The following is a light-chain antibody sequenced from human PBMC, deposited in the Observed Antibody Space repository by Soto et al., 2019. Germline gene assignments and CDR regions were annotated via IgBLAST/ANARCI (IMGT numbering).Light chain of an antibody. CDR3: QQYDSSST. J-gene: IGKJ4*02. Sequence: DIQMTQSPSSVSASVGDRVTITCRASQSISSYLNWYQQKPGKAPERLIYAASTLQSGVPSRFSGSGSGTDFTLTISSLQPDDSATYYCQQYDSSSTFGGGTKVDIK. CDR1: QSISSY. CDR2: AAS. V-gene: IGKV1-39*01.